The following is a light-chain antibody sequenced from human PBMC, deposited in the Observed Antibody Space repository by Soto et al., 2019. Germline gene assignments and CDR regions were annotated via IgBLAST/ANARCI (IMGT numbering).Light chain of an antibody. V-gene: IGKV3-20*01. J-gene: IGKJ5*01. CDR3: QQSGYSPIT. CDR2: GTS. CDR1: QSVSSNY. Sequence: EIVLTQSPGTLSLSPGERATLSCRASQSVSSNYLAWYQQKPGQAPRLLIYGTSSRATGIPDRFSGSGSATDFTLTISRLEPEDFAVYYCQQSGYSPITFGQGTRLEIK.